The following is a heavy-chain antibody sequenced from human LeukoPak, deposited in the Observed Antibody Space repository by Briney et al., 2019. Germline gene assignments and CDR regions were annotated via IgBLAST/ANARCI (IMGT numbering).Heavy chain of an antibody. Sequence: SETLSLTCAVSGASMNTHYWSWIRQPPGKGLEWIGYMLDTVTTKDNPSLKRRFTLSADTSKNQFSLRLTSVTAADTAVYYSANIKRGNIFGYFDFWGQGIPVTVSS. CDR3: ANIKRGNIFGYFDF. D-gene: IGHD5-18*01. J-gene: IGHJ4*02. CDR1: GASMNTHY. V-gene: IGHV4-59*11. CDR2: MLDTVTT.